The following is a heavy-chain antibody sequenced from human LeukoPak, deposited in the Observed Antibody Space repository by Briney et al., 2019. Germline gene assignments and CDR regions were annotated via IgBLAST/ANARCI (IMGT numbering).Heavy chain of an antibody. J-gene: IGHJ6*03. V-gene: IGHV4-39*01. D-gene: IGHD3-10*01. CDR3: ARQLYSSGSYYAPMDV. CDR2: IYYSGST. Sequence: SETLSLTCTVSGGSISSSSYYWGWIRQPPGKGLEWIGSIYYSGSTYYNPSLKSRVTVSLDTSKNQFSLKLSSVTATDTAVYYCARQLYSSGSYYAPMDVWGKGTTVTISS. CDR1: GGSISSSSYY.